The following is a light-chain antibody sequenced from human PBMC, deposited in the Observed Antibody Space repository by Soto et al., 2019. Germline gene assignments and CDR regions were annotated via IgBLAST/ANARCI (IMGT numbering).Light chain of an antibody. V-gene: IGKV1-9*01. CDR1: QGISNY. Sequence: DIQLTQSPSFLSASVGDRVTITCRASQGISNYLAWYQQKPGKAPELLVYSASTVQSGVPSRFSGGGSETDFSLTIGTLKPEDFATYYCLQRNRYPLTFGGGTKVNLK. CDR2: SAS. CDR3: LQRNRYPLT. J-gene: IGKJ4*01.